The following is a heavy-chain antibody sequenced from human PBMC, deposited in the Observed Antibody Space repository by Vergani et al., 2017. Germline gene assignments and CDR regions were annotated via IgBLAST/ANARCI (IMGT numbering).Heavy chain of an antibody. Sequence: QVQLVESGGGVVQPGRSLRLSCAASGFTFSSYAMHWVRQAPGKGLEWVAVISYDGSNKYYADSVKGRFTISRDNSKNTLYLQMNSLRAEDTAVYYCARAALLWFGELSDYFDYWGQGTLVTVSS. J-gene: IGHJ4*02. CDR3: ARAALLWFGELSDYFDY. V-gene: IGHV3-30-3*01. D-gene: IGHD3-10*01. CDR1: GFTFSSYA. CDR2: ISYDGSNK.